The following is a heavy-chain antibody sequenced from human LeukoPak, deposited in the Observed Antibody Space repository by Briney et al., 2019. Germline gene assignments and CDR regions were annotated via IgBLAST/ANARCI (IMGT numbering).Heavy chain of an antibody. Sequence: ASVKVSCKASGYTFTGYYMHWVRQAPGQGLEWMGWINPNSGGTNYAQKFQGRVTMTRDTSISTAYMELSRLRSDDTAVYYCASGDIVVVPAAPRYYYYYMDVWGKGTTVTLSS. CDR2: INPNSGGT. CDR3: ASGDIVVVPAAPRYYYYYMDV. D-gene: IGHD2-2*01. V-gene: IGHV1-2*02. J-gene: IGHJ6*03. CDR1: GYTFTGYY.